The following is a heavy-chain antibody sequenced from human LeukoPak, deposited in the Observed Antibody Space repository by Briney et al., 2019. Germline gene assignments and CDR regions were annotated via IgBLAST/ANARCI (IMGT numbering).Heavy chain of an antibody. CDR2: IYPGDSDT. CDR3: ARAVGATRNWFDP. Sequence: GESLVISCKGSGYSFTSYWIGWVSQMPGKGLEWMGIIYPGDSDTRYSPSFQGQVTISADKSISTAYLQWSSLKASDTAMYYCARAVGATRNWFDPWGQGTLVTVSS. V-gene: IGHV5-51*01. CDR1: GYSFTSYW. J-gene: IGHJ5*02. D-gene: IGHD1-26*01.